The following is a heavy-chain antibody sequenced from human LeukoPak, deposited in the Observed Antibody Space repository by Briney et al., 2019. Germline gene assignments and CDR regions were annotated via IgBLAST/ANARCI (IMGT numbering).Heavy chain of an antibody. J-gene: IGHJ6*03. D-gene: IGHD3-3*01. CDR2: MNPNSGNT. CDR3: ARTTSDFWSGPHMDV. Sequence: ASVKLSCNASGYTFTSYDINWVRQATGQGLEWMGWMNPNSGNTGYAQKFQGRVTITRNTPISTAYMELSSLRSEDTAVYYCARTTSDFWSGPHMDVWGKGTTVTVSS. V-gene: IGHV1-8*03. CDR1: GYTFTSYD.